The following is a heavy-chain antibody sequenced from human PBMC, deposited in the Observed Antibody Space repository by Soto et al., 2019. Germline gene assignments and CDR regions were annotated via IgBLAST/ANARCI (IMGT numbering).Heavy chain of an antibody. V-gene: IGHV1-69*12. CDR1: GGTFSNYA. D-gene: IGHD6-19*01. CDR2: IVPIFGTT. Sequence: QVQLVQSGAEVKKPGSSVKVSCKVSGGTFSNYAIDWVRLAPGHGLEWMGGIVPIFGTTYYTQKFQGRATITADDSTTTASLERSSLRSEDTAIYYCARVEAVAGLYNYHGLDVWGQGTAVTVSS. CDR3: ARVEAVAGLYNYHGLDV. J-gene: IGHJ6*02.